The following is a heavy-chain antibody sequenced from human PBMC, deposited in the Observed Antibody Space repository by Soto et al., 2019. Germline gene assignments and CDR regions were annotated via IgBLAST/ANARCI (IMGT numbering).Heavy chain of an antibody. CDR3: ARRYDIVATTTALYYYYGMDV. Sequence: SVNVSCKSSGGTFSSYAISWVRQAPGQGLECMGGIIPIFGTANYAQKFQGRVTITADKSTSTAYMELSSLRSEDTAVYYCARRYDIVATTTALYYYYGMDVWGQGTTVTVSS. CDR1: GGTFSSYA. D-gene: IGHD5-12*01. CDR2: IIPIFGTA. J-gene: IGHJ6*02. V-gene: IGHV1-69*06.